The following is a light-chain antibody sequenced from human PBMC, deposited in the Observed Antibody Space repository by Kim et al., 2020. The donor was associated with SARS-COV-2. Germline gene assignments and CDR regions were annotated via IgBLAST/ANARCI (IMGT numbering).Light chain of an antibody. Sequence: GAVTRGHPPYWFQQKPGQAPRALIYYTSNKPSRTPARFAGHPLGGKAALTISGALPWDEAEYYCLPYYNGNRVVGGGTQVTV. CDR1: GAVTRGHP. CDR3: LPYYNGNRV. CDR2: YTS. J-gene: IGLJ2*01. V-gene: IGLV7-46*01.